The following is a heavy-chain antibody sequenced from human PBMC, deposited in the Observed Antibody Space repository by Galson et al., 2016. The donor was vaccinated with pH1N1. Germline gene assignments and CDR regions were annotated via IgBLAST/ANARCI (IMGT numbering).Heavy chain of an antibody. CDR1: GFSISSSGMG. J-gene: IGHJ3*01. D-gene: IGHD3-16*01. CDR3: AHREVMITNAFDF. Sequence: PALVKPTQTLTLTCTFSGFSISSSGMGVGWIRQHPGKALERLAVIYRDDDKRYSPSLKSRLTITKDTSKNHVVLTMTNMDPMDTATYYCAHREVMITNAFDFWGQGTMVTVSS. CDR2: IYRDDDK. V-gene: IGHV2-5*02.